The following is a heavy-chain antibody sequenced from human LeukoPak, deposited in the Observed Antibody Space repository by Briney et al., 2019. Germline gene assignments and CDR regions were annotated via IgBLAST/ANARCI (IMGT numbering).Heavy chain of an antibody. CDR3: ARSRRKTYYYGSGSGYFDY. V-gene: IGHV3-7*01. CDR2: IKQDGSEK. Sequence: GGSLRLSCAASGFTFSSYWRSWVRQAPGKGLEWVANIKQDGSEKYYVDSVKGRFTISRDNAKNSLYLQMNSLRAEDTAVYYCARSRRKTYYYGSGSGYFDYWGQGTLVTVSS. D-gene: IGHD3-10*01. J-gene: IGHJ4*02. CDR1: GFTFSSYW.